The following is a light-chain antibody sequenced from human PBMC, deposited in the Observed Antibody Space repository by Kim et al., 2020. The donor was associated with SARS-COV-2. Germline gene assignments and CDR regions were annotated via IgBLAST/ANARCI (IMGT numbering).Light chain of an antibody. Sequence: SLGERATLPCRASQSVSSSYLAWYQQKPGPAPRLLIYGASNRATGIPDRFSGSGSGTDFTLTINRLEPEDFAVYYCQQYGSSPLTFGGGTKVDIK. CDR2: GAS. J-gene: IGKJ4*01. CDR3: QQYGSSPLT. V-gene: IGKV3-20*01. CDR1: QSVSSSY.